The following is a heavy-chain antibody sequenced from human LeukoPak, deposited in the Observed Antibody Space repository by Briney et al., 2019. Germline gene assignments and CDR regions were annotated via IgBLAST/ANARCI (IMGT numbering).Heavy chain of an antibody. CDR2: IYTDGTT. J-gene: IGHJ6*03. V-gene: IGHV3-66*01. CDR1: GFTFSSYA. D-gene: IGHD1-26*01. Sequence: PGGSLRLSCAASGFTFSSYAMSWVRQAPGKGLEWVSVIYTDGTTYYADSVKGRFTISRDNSKNTLYLQMNSLRGEDTAAYYCAGYGGSYPYYMDVWGKGTTVTMSS. CDR3: AGYGGSYPYYMDV.